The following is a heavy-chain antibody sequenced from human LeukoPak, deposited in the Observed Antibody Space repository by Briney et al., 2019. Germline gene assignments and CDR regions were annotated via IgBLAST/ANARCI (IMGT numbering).Heavy chain of an antibody. CDR3: ARHCPFWGVTIDCDY. V-gene: IGHV1-3*01. D-gene: IGHD3-10*01. CDR2: INPGNGNT. J-gene: IGHJ4*02. Sequence: ASVKVSCKASGYTFTSYAMHWVRQAPGQRLEWMGWINPGNGNTKYSQKFQGRVTITRDTSASTAYMELSSLRSEDTAVYYCARHCPFWGVTIDCDYWGQGTLVTVSS. CDR1: GYTFTSYA.